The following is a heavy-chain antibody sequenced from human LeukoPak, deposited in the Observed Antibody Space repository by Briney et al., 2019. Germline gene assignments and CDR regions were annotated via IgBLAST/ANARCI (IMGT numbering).Heavy chain of an antibody. J-gene: IGHJ4*02. D-gene: IGHD5-12*01. V-gene: IGHV4-34*01. Sequence: SETLSLTCAVYGGSFSGHYWSWIRQPPGKGLEWIGEINHSGSTNYNPSLTSRVTISVDTSKNQFSLKLSSVTAADTAVYYCAMEKWLRPIDYWGQGTLVTVSS. CDR3: AMEKWLRPIDY. CDR1: GGSFSGHY. CDR2: INHSGST.